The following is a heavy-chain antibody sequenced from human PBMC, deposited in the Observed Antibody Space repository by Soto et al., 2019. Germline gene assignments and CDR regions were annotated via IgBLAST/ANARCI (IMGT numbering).Heavy chain of an antibody. J-gene: IGHJ2*01. CDR3: ARFFFQAEDGIRDL. CDR2: RCDDGGTT. Sequence: KGLEWVAVRCDDGGTTYYADSVKGRFTISRDNSKNTLYLQMNSLRAEDTAVYYCARFFFQAEDGIRDL. D-gene: IGHD2-21*01. V-gene: IGHV3-30-3*01.